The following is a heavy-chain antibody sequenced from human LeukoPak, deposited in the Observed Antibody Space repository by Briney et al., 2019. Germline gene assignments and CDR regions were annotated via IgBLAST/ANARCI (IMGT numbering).Heavy chain of an antibody. V-gene: IGHV3-30-3*01. CDR2: ISYDGSNK. CDR3: ARDFYYYDSSGLGSSDY. Sequence: PGRSLRLSCAASGFTFSSYAMHWVRQAPGKGLEWVAVISYDGSNKYYADSVKGRFTISRDNSKNTLYLQMNSLRAEDTAVYYCARDFYYYDSSGLGSSDYWGQGTLVTVSS. CDR1: GFTFSSYA. D-gene: IGHD3-22*01. J-gene: IGHJ4*02.